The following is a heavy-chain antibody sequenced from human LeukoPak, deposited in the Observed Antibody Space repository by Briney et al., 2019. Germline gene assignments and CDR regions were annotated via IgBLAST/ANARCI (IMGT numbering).Heavy chain of an antibody. V-gene: IGHV1-2*06. CDR2: INPNSGGT. CDR1: GYTFTGYY. CDR3: AKGGLVRGVSVAWFDP. J-gene: IGHJ5*02. D-gene: IGHD3-10*01. Sequence: ASVTVSCKTSGYTFTGYYMHWVRQAPGHGLEWMGRINPNSGGTNYAQKFQGRVTMTRDTSVRTAYMELSGLRPDDTAVYYCAKGGLVRGVSVAWFDPWGRGTLVTVSS.